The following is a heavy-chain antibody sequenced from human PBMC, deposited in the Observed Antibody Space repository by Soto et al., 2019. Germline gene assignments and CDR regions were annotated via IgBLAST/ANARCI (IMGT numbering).Heavy chain of an antibody. CDR1: GGSISSYY. J-gene: IGHJ6*03. D-gene: IGHD4-17*01. Sequence: SETLSLTCTVSGGSISSYYWSWIRQPPGKGLEWIGYIYYSGSTNYNPSLKSRVTISVDTSKNQFSLKLSSVTAADTAVYYCARDSSWASTVTDYYYYYMDVWGKGTTVTVSS. CDR3: ARDSSWASTVTDYYYYYMDV. CDR2: IYYSGST. V-gene: IGHV4-59*01.